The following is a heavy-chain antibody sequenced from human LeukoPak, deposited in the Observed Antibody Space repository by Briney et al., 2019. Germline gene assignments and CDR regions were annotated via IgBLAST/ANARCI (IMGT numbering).Heavy chain of an antibody. Sequence: PSETLSLTCAVYGGSFSGYYWSWIRQPPGKGLEWIGEINHSGSTNYNPSLKSRVTISVDTSKNQFSLKLSSVTAADTAVYYCAGVAYCGGDCYLRTYYFDYWGQGTLVTVSS. CDR2: INHSGST. V-gene: IGHV4-34*01. CDR1: GGSFSGYY. CDR3: AGVAYCGGDCYLRTYYFDY. D-gene: IGHD2-21*02. J-gene: IGHJ4*02.